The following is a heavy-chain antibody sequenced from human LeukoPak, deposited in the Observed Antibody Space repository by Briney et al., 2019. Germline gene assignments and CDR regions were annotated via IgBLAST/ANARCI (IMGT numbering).Heavy chain of an antibody. V-gene: IGHV4-59*01. J-gene: IGHJ3*02. CDR1: GGSISSYY. CDR2: IYYSGST. Sequence: SETLSLTCTVSGGSISSYYWSWIRQPPGKGLEWIGYIYYSGSTNYNPSLKSRVTISVDTSKSQFSLKLSSVTAADTAVYYCARDLSGSYPLDAFDIWGQGTMVTVYS. D-gene: IGHD1-26*01. CDR3: ARDLSGSYPLDAFDI.